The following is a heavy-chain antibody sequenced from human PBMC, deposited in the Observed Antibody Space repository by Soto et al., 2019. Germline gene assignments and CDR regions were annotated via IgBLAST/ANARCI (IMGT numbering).Heavy chain of an antibody. D-gene: IGHD3-3*01. J-gene: IGHJ4*02. Sequence: GGSLRLSCAASGFTFGSYAMSWVRQAPGKGLEWVSAISGSGGSTYYADSVKGRFTTSRDNSKNTLYLQMNSLRAEDTAVYYCAKARAQYYDFWSGYPVDYWGQGTLVTVSS. CDR1: GFTFGSYA. V-gene: IGHV3-23*01. CDR2: ISGSGGST. CDR3: AKARAQYYDFWSGYPVDY.